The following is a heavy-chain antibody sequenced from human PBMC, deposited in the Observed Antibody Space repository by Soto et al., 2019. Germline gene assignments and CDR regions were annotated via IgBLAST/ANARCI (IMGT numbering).Heavy chain of an antibody. V-gene: IGHV3-66*01. J-gene: IGHJ1*01. CDR1: GLTVSTNP. CDR2: IYTGGGT. CDR3: ARDGSGH. Sequence: VQLMESGGGLVQPGGSLRLSCAASGLTVSTNPMSWVRQAPGKGLEWVSVIYTGGGTHYADSVKGRFTISRDNSKSTVNLQMNSLRLEDTAVYYCARDGSGHWGQWTLVTVSS.